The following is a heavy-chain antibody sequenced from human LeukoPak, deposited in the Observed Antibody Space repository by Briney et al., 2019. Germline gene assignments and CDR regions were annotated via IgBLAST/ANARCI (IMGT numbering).Heavy chain of an antibody. Sequence: TSETLSLTCTVSGGSISTYYWSWIRQPPGKGLEWIGYIYGSGTTNYNPSVKSRVTISVDMSKTQFSLKLSSVTAADTAVYYCATWVTSGYYALDVWGQGTTVIVSS. CDR1: GGSISTYY. CDR3: ATWVTSGYYALDV. J-gene: IGHJ6*02. V-gene: IGHV4-59*01. D-gene: IGHD2-21*02. CDR2: IYGSGTT.